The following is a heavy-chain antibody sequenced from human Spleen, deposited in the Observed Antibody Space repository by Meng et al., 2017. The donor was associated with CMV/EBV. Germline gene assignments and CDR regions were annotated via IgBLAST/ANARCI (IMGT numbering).Heavy chain of an antibody. D-gene: IGHD3-10*01. CDR3: ARDRHLRITMVRGVITPNALGDTWFDP. CDR2: INPSGGST. V-gene: IGHV1-46*01. J-gene: IGHJ5*02. Sequence: ASVKVSCKASGGTFSSYAISWVRQAPGQGLEWMGIINPSGGSTSYAQKFQGRVTMTRDTSTSTVYMELSSLRSEDTAVYYCARDRHLRITMVRGVITPNALGDTWFDPWGQGTLVTVSS. CDR1: GGTFSSYA.